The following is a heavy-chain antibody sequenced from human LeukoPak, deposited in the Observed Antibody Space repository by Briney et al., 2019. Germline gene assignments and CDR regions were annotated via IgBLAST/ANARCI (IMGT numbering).Heavy chain of an antibody. Sequence: PSETLSLTCTVSGYSISSGYYWGWIRQPPGKGLEWVAHISQDGSEVRYVNSVEGRFTISRDNANNSLYLQMKSLRAEDTAVYYCAKDMHWDVCDYWGRGTRVTVSS. J-gene: IGHJ4*02. CDR2: ISQDGSEV. V-gene: IGHV3-7*04. CDR3: AKDMHWDVCDY. CDR1: GYSISSGYY. D-gene: IGHD1-1*01.